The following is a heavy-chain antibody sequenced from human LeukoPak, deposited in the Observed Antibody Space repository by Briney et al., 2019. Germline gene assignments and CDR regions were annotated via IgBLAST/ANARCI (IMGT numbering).Heavy chain of an antibody. V-gene: IGHV1-24*01. CDR2: FDPEDGET. D-gene: IGHD3-22*01. CDR3: ARAGITMIVVVNWFDP. Sequence: GASVKVSCKVSGYTLTELSMHWVRQAPGKGLEWMGGFDPEDGETIYAQKFQGRVTMTEDTSTDTAYMELSSLRSEDTAVYYCARAGITMIVVVNWFDPWGQGTLVTVSS. J-gene: IGHJ5*02. CDR1: GYTLTELS.